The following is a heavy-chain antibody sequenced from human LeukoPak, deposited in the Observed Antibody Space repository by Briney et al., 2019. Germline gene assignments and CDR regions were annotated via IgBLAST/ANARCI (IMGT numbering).Heavy chain of an antibody. CDR2: ISYDGSNK. V-gene: IGHV3-30-3*01. Sequence: PGGSLRLSCAASGFTFSSYAMHGVRQAPGKGLEWGAVISYDGSNKYYADFVKGRFTISRDNSKNTLYLQMNSVRAEDTAVYYCARDGGGYDYWGQGNLVTVSS. J-gene: IGHJ4*02. CDR1: GFTFSSYA. CDR3: ARDGGGYDY. D-gene: IGHD5-12*01.